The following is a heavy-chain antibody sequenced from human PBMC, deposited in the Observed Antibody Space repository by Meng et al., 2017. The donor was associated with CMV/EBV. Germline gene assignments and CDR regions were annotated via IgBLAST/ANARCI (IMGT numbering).Heavy chain of an antibody. V-gene: IGHV3-9*01. Sequence: GGSLRLSCAASGFTFDDYAMHWVRQAPGKGLEWVSGISWNSGSIGYADSVKGRFTISRDNAKNSLYLQMNSLRAEDTALYYCAKDRGYGGYYGMDVWGQGTTVTSP. J-gene: IGHJ6*02. CDR1: GFTFDDYA. CDR3: AKDRGYGGYYGMDV. D-gene: IGHD3-16*01. CDR2: ISWNSGSI.